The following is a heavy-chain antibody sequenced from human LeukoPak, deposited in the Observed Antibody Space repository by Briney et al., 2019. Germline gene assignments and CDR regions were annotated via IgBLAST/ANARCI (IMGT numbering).Heavy chain of an antibody. D-gene: IGHD6-6*01. CDR2: ISYDGSNK. V-gene: IGHV3-30*01. CDR3: ARDFGSSSNFDY. J-gene: IGHJ4*02. Sequence: PGGSLRLSCAASGFTFSSYAMHWVRQAPGTGLEWVAVISYDGSNKYYADSVKGRFTISRDNSKNTLYLQMNSLRAEDTAVYYCARDFGSSSNFDYWGQGTLVTVSS. CDR1: GFTFSSYA.